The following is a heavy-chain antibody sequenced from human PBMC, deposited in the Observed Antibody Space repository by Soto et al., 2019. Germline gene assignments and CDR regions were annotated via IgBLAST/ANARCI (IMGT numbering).Heavy chain of an antibody. J-gene: IGHJ4*02. D-gene: IGHD5-12*01. CDR2: IKTDGTTT. V-gene: IGHV3-74*01. Sequence: EVQLVESGGGLVQPGGSLRLSCAASGFTFSRHWMHWVRQAPGKGLVWVSHIKTDGTTTNYADSVKGRFTISRDNAKNTLYLQMNSLRAEDTAVYFCARDLGYSDKFWGQGTLVTVSS. CDR1: GFTFSRHW. CDR3: ARDLGYSDKF.